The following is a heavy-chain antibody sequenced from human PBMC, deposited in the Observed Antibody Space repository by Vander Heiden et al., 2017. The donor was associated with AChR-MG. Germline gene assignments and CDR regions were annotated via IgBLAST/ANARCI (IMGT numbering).Heavy chain of an antibody. CDR3: LASFES. J-gene: IGHJ4*02. V-gene: IGHV3-15*01. CDR2: IKSESDGGIT. Sequence: EVQLVESGGGLVKPGGSLRLSCAGSGFTFNTAWMSWVRQAPGKGLEWVGRIKSESDGGITDYAAPVKGRFVISREDSKNTVYLQMNSLKTEDTAVYYCLASFESWGQGTLVTVSS. CDR1: GFTFNTAW.